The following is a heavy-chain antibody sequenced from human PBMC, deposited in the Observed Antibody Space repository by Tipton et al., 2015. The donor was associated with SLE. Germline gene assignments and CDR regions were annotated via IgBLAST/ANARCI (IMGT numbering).Heavy chain of an antibody. V-gene: IGHV4-39*07. CDR3: ARAEFSSNWYMYWHFDL. CDR1: GGSISSSSYY. CDR2: IYYVGST. D-gene: IGHD6-13*01. Sequence: TLSLTCTVSGGSISSSSYYWGWIRQPPGKGLEWIGNIYYVGSTNYNPSFKGRVTISVATSKNQFSLKLSSVTAADTAMYYCARAEFSSNWYMYWHFDLWGRGTLVTVSS. J-gene: IGHJ2*01.